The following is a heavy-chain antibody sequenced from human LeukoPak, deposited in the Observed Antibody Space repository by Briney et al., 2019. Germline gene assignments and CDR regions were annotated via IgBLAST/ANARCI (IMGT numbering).Heavy chain of an antibody. J-gene: IGHJ6*03. CDR3: ARSKYQLLYYYMDV. D-gene: IGHD2-2*01. Sequence: GASVKVSCKASGGTFSSYAISWVRQAPGQGLEWMGGIIPIFRTANYAQKFQGRVTITTDESTSTAYMELRSLRSEDTAVYYCARSKYQLLYYYMDVWGKETTVTVSS. V-gene: IGHV1-69*05. CDR1: GGTFSSYA. CDR2: IIPIFRTA.